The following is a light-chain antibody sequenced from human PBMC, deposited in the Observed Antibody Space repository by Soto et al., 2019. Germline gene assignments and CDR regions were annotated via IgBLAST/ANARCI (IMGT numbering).Light chain of an antibody. J-gene: IGLJ2*01. CDR2: EGS. CDR1: SSDVGSYNL. V-gene: IGLV2-23*01. CDR3: CSDAGSSLV. Sequence: QSALTQPASVSGSPGQSITISCTGTSSDVGSYNLVSWYQQHPGKAPKLMIYEGSKRPSGVSNRFSGSKSGNTASLTISGLQAEDEADYYCCSDAGSSLVFGGGTKVTVL.